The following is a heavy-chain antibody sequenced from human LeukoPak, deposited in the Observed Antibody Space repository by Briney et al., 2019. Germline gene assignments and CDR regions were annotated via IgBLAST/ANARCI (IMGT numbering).Heavy chain of an antibody. CDR1: GYTFTTYG. Sequence: GASVKVSCKASGYTFTTYGISWVRQAPGQGLEWMGWISAYNGNTTYAQKLQGRVTMTTDTSTSTAYMELRSLRSDDTAVYYCARGGYCSGGSCYAFDYWGQGTLVTVSS. V-gene: IGHV1-18*04. D-gene: IGHD2-15*01. J-gene: IGHJ4*02. CDR2: ISAYNGNT. CDR3: ARGGYCSGGSCYAFDY.